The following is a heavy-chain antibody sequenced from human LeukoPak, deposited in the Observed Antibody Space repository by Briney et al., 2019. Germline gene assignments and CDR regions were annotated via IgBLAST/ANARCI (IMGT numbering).Heavy chain of an antibody. CDR3: ARDGGYCSGGSCYFNYYYGMDV. Sequence: GGSLRLSCAASGFTFSSYEMNWVRQAPGKGLEWVSYISSSGRSIYYADSVKGRFTISRDNAKNSLYLQMNNLRAEDTAVYYCARDGGYCSGGSCYFNYYYGMDVWGQGTTVTVSS. V-gene: IGHV3-48*03. D-gene: IGHD2-15*01. CDR2: ISSSGRSI. J-gene: IGHJ6*02. CDR1: GFTFSSYE.